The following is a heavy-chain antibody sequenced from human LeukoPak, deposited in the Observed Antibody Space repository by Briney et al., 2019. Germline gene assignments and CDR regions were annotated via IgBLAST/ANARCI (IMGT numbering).Heavy chain of an antibody. CDR1: GGSFSGYY. CDR3: ARGRQEISMILVVMTGVSYYLDV. Sequence: SETLSLTCAVYGGSFSGYYWTWIRQSPGKGLEWIGEINPSGSSYCNPSLKSRLTISRDTSKNQFSLRLSSVTAADTAVYYCARGRQEISMILVVMTGVSYYLDVWGKVTTVTVS. J-gene: IGHJ6*03. D-gene: IGHD3-22*01. V-gene: IGHV4-34*01. CDR2: INPSGSS.